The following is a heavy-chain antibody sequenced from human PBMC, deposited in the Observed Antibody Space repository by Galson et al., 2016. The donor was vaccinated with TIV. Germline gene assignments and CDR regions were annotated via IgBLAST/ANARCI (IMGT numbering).Heavy chain of an antibody. J-gene: IGHJ6*02. Sequence: SLRLSCAASGFIVDDNYMTWIRQAPGKGLEWVSVIYGDGRTYYTDSVRGRFPISRASSKNTLKLQINSLRAEDTAVYYCERDRYYDACGYYYYYYGMDVWGQGTTVTVSS. CDR3: ERDRYYDACGYYYYYYGMDV. CDR2: IYGDGRT. D-gene: IGHD3-22*01. CDR1: GFIVDDNY. V-gene: IGHV3-53*01.